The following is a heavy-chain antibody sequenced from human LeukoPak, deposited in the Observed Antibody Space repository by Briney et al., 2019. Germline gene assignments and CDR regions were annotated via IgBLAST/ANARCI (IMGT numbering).Heavy chain of an antibody. CDR3: AKATHTVTTYSVDY. CDR2: ISGSGGST. J-gene: IGHJ4*02. D-gene: IGHD4-11*01. V-gene: IGHV3-23*01. Sequence: EGSLRLSCAASGFTFSSYAMSWVRQAPGKGLEWVSAISGSGGSTYYADSVKGRFTISRDNSKNTLYLQMNSLRAEDTAVYYCAKATHTVTTYSVDYWGQGTLVTVSS. CDR1: GFTFSSYA.